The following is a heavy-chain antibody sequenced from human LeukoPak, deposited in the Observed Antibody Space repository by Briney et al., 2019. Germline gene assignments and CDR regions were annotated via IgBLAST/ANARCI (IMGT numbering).Heavy chain of an antibody. CDR1: GGSISSYY. J-gene: IGHJ6*02. CDR3: ARIMVRGVNYYGMDV. V-gene: IGHV4-59*01. CDR2: IYYSGST. Sequence: SETLSLTCTVSGGSISSYYWSWIRQPPGKGLGWIGYIYYSGSTNYSPSLKSRVTISVDTSKNQFSLKLSSVTAADTAVYYCARIMVRGVNYYGMDVWGQGTTVTVSS. D-gene: IGHD3-10*01.